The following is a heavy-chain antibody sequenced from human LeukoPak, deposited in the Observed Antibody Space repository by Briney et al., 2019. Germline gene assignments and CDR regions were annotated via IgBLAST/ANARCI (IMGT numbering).Heavy chain of an antibody. J-gene: IGHJ6*03. Sequence: PSETLSLTCTVFGGSISSYYWSRIRQPPGKGLEWIGYIYYSGSTNYNPSLKSRVTISVDTSKNQFSLKLTSVTAADTAAYYCARVEEGYGSGRRENYYYYYMDVWGKGTTVTISS. D-gene: IGHD3-10*01. V-gene: IGHV4-59*01. CDR3: ARVEEGYGSGRRENYYYYYMDV. CDR2: IYYSGST. CDR1: GGSISSYY.